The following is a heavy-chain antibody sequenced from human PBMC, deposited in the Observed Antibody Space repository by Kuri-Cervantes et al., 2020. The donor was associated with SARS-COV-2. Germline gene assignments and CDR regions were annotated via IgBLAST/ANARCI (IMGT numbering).Heavy chain of an antibody. J-gene: IGHJ6*03. CDR3: AKDLESQQLVRGLVYYYYYMDV. D-gene: IGHD6-13*01. V-gene: IGHV3-30*02. Sequence: GGSLRLSCAASGFTFSSYGRHWVRQAPGKGLEWVAFIRYDGSNKYYADSVKGRFTISRDNSKNTLYLQMNSLRAEDTAVYYCAKDLESQQLVRGLVYYYYYMDVWGKGTTVTVSS. CDR1: GFTFSSYG. CDR2: IRYDGSNK.